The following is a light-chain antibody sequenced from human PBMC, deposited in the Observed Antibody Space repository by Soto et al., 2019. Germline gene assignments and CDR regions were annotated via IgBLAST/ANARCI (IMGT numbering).Light chain of an antibody. V-gene: IGKV3-15*01. CDR3: HQYDNWPKT. CDR2: GAS. J-gene: IGKJ5*01. Sequence: EIVMTQSQATLSVSPGERATLSCRASQSVSSNLAWYQQKPGQAPRLLIYGASPRATGIPARFSGSGSGTEFTLTISSLQSEDFAVYYCHQYDNWPKTFGQGTRLEI. CDR1: QSVSSN.